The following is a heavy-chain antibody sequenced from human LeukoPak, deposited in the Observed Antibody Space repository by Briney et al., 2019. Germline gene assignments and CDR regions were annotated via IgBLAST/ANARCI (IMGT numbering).Heavy chain of an antibody. CDR3: ARDPFSSSSFDY. CDR2: INSDGSST. CDR1: GFTFSSYW. J-gene: IGHJ4*02. V-gene: IGHV3-74*01. Sequence: GGSLRLSCAASGFTFSSYWMHWVRQAPGKGLVWVSRINSDGSSTSYADSVKGRFAISRDNAKNSLYLQMNTLRAEDTAVYYCARDPFSSSSFDYWGQGTLVTVSS. D-gene: IGHD6-13*01.